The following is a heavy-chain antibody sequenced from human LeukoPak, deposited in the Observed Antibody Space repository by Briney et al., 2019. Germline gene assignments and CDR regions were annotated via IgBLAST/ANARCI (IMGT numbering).Heavy chain of an antibody. V-gene: IGHV3-30*04. CDR3: ARDSHIYGVTYVGAFDY. CDR1: GFTFSSCA. D-gene: IGHD2-21*02. CDR2: ISYDGSNK. J-gene: IGHJ4*02. Sequence: PGGSLRLSCAASGFTFSSCAMHWVRQAPGKGLEWVAVISYDGSNKYYADSVKGRFTISRDNSKNTLYLQMNSLRAEDTAVYYCARDSHIYGVTYVGAFDYWGQGTLVTVSS.